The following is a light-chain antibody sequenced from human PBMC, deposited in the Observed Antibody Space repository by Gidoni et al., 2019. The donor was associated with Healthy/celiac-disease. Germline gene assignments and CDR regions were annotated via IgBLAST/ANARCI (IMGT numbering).Light chain of an antibody. J-gene: IGLJ1*01. CDR2: QDS. V-gene: IGLV3-1*01. CDR1: KLGDKY. Sequence: SYELTQPPSGSVSPGQTASITCSGDKLGDKYACWYQQKPGQSPVLVIYQDSKRPSGIPARFSGSNSGNTATLPLSVTQAMDEADYYCQAWDSSTATVFGTGTKVTVL. CDR3: QAWDSSTATV.